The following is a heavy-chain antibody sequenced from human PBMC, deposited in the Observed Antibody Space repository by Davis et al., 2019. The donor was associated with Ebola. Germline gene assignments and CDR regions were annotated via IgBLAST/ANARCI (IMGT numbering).Heavy chain of an antibody. Sequence: GESLKISCAASGFTFSDYGIHWVRQAPGRGLEWVAFVRSHGSDDHYADSVKGRFTISRDNSKNTLYLQMNSLRAEDTAVYYCAKGGYCSGGSCYRTSDAFDIWGQGTMVTVSS. CDR2: VRSHGSDD. D-gene: IGHD2-15*01. CDR1: GFTFSDYG. V-gene: IGHV3-30*02. J-gene: IGHJ3*02. CDR3: AKGGYCSGGSCYRTSDAFDI.